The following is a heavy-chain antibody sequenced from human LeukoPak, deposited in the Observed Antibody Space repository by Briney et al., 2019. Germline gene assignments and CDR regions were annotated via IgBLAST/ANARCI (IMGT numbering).Heavy chain of an antibody. D-gene: IGHD5-12*01. Sequence: GGSLRLSCAASGFTFSTYWMSWVRQAPGKGLEWVGRIKSKTDGGTTDYAAPVKGRFTISRDDSKNTLYLQMNSLKTEDTAVYYCTTDTPSRIWWLRAALDRPSGYWGQGTLVTVSS. CDR3: TTDTPSRIWWLRAALDRPSGY. CDR2: IKSKTDGGTT. V-gene: IGHV3-15*01. J-gene: IGHJ4*02. CDR1: GFTFSTYW.